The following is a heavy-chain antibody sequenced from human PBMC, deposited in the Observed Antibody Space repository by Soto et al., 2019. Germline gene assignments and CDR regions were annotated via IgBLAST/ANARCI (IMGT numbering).Heavy chain of an antibody. J-gene: IGHJ4*02. V-gene: IGHV3-66*01. CDR2: IYSSGRT. CDR1: GFTVSDSFSVSSNF. CDR3: ARDLCSSTITYRDERGFDT. Sequence: PGGSLRLSCTSSGFTVSDSFSVSSNFMTWVRQAPGKGLEWVSIIYSSGRTNYADSVKGRFTISRDISKNTLYLQMNSLRAEDTAVYYCARDLCSSTITYRDERGFDTWGKGPLVTVS. D-gene: IGHD2-2*01.